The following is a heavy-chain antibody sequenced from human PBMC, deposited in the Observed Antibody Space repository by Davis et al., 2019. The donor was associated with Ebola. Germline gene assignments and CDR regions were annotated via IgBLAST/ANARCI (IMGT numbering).Heavy chain of an antibody. CDR2: MNPDSGNT. D-gene: IGHD6-19*01. Sequence: ASVKVSCKASGYTFTSYDINWVRQATGQGLEWMGWMNPDSGNTGYAQNFQGRVTMTRNTSASTAYMELNSLRSEDTAVYYCARSPEDSTGWNDWFDPWGQGTLVTVSS. V-gene: IGHV1-8*01. CDR1: GYTFTSYD. J-gene: IGHJ5*02. CDR3: ARSPEDSTGWNDWFDP.